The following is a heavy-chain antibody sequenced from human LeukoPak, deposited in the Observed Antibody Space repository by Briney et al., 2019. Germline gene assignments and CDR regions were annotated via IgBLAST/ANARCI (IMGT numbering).Heavy chain of an antibody. Sequence: ASVKVSCKASGYTFTGYYMHWVRQAPGQGLEWMGWINPNSGGTNYAQKFQGRVTMTRDTSISTAYMELSRLRSDDTAVYYCARDQGKWELPDYWGQGTLVTVSS. CDR2: INPNSGGT. J-gene: IGHJ4*02. CDR1: GYTFTGYY. D-gene: IGHD1-26*01. CDR3: ARDQGKWELPDY. V-gene: IGHV1-2*02.